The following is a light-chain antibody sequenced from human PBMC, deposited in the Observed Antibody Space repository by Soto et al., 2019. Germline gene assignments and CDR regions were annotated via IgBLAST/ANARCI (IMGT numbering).Light chain of an antibody. V-gene: IGKV1-6*01. J-gene: IGKJ1*01. CDR1: QDISKD. CDR2: SAT. CDR3: LQDHDYPRT. Sequence: AIQMTQSPTSLSASVGDRVIITCRASQDISKDLGWYQQKPGKAPKFLIYSATSTQSGVPSTFSGSGFGTDFTLTISSLQPEDFAPYYCLQDHDYPRTFGQGTKVEF.